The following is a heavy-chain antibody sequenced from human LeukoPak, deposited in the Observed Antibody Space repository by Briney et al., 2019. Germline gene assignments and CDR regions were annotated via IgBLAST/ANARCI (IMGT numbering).Heavy chain of an antibody. Sequence: GGSLRLSCAASGFSFSSYSMHWVRQAPGKGLEWVAELIYDGSHEFYADVVKGRFTIPRDNSKNTLYLQINSLRAEDTAVYYCAKEGRWLDSWGQRTLVTVS. V-gene: IGHV3-30*04. J-gene: IGHJ4*02. CDR1: GFSFSSYS. D-gene: IGHD4-23*01. CDR2: LIYDGSHE. CDR3: AKEGRWLDS.